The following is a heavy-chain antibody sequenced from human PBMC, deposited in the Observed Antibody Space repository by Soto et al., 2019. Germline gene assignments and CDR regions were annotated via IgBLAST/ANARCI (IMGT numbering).Heavy chain of an antibody. CDR1: GFTFSNYA. V-gene: IGHV3-23*01. CDR2: ISATGST. J-gene: IGHJ4*02. Sequence: EVQVLDSGGGLVQPGGSQRLSCEASGFTFSNYAMSWVRQAPGKGLEWVSTISATGSTLYADSVEGRFTISRDNSKNTVYLQMNFLRVEDTAVYYCSKVSNKWAVAQRGYFDYWGQGTLVTVSS. D-gene: IGHD6-19*01. CDR3: SKVSNKWAVAQRGYFDY.